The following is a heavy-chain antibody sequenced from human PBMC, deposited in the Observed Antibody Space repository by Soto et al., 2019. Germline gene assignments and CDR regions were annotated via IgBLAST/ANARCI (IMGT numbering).Heavy chain of an antibody. CDR3: ARGGGGFGDLNNHDAFDI. Sequence: ASVKVSCKASGYTFTSYGISWVRQAPGQGLEWMGWISAYNGNTNYAQKLQGRVTMTTDTSTSTAYMELRSLRSDDTTVYYCARGGGGFGDLNNHDAFDIWGQGTMDTVSS. J-gene: IGHJ3*02. V-gene: IGHV1-18*01. CDR2: ISAYNGNT. CDR1: GYTFTSYG. D-gene: IGHD3-10*01.